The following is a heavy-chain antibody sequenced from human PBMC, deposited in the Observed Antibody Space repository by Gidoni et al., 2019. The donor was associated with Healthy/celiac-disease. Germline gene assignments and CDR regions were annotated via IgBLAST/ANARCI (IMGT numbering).Heavy chain of an antibody. CDR1: GFTFSSYG. V-gene: IGHV3-33*01. D-gene: IGHD3-22*01. CDR3: ARDYDSSGYYLYYFDY. J-gene: IGHJ4*02. CDR2: RWYDGSNK. Sequence: QVQLVESGGGVVQPGRSLRLSCAASGFTFSSYGMHWVRQAPGKGLEWVAVRWYDGSNKYYADSVKGRFTISRDNSKNTLYLQMNSLRAEDTAVYYCARDYDSSGYYLYYFDYWGQGTLVTVSS.